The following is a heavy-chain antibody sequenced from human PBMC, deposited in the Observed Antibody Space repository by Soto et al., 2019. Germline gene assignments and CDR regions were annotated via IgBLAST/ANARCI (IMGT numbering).Heavy chain of an antibody. CDR3: ARVDSDKAVDELNFDY. J-gene: IGHJ4*02. Sequence: QVQLVDSGGGVLQPGRSLRLSCAASGFTFSSYAMQWDRQAPGKGLEWVAVISYDGSNKYYDDSVKGGFTISRDNSKNTVYLQMNSLRDEDTAVYYCARVDSDKAVDELNFDYWGQGTLVTVSS. V-gene: IGHV3-30-3*01. CDR2: ISYDGSNK. D-gene: IGHD5-18*01. CDR1: GFTFSSYA.